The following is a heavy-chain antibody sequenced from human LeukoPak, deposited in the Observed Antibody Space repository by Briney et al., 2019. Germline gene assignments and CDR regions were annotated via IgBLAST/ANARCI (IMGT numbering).Heavy chain of an antibody. D-gene: IGHD2-15*01. CDR3: ASKMVVDGFDY. CDR1: GFTFSSYG. CDR2: IWYDGSNK. Sequence: GGSLRLSCAASGFTFSSYGMHWVRQAPGKGLEWVAVIWYDGSNKYYADSVKGRFTISRDNSKDTLYLQMNSLRAEDTAVYYCASKMVVDGFDYWGQGTLVTVSS. J-gene: IGHJ4*02. V-gene: IGHV3-33*01.